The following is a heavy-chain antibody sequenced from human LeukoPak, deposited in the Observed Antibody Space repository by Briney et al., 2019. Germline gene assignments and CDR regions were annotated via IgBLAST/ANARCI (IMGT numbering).Heavy chain of an antibody. Sequence: PGGSLRLSCAASGFTFSSYAMHWVRQAPGKGLEWVAVISYDGSNKYYADSVKGRFTISRDNSKNTLYLQMNSLRAEDTAVYYCARALASYYYYGMDVWGQGTLVTVSS. CDR2: ISYDGSNK. CDR1: GFTFSSYA. CDR3: ARALASYYYYGMDV. J-gene: IGHJ6*02. V-gene: IGHV3-30-3*01.